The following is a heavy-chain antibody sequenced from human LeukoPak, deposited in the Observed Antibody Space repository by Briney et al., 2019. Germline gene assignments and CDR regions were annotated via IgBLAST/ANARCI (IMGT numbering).Heavy chain of an antibody. Sequence: ASVKVSCKVSGYTLTELPMHWVRQAPGKGLEWMGGFDPEDGETIYAQKFQGRVTMTEDTSTDTAYMELSSLRSEDTAVYYCATVLYYYDSRLDYWGQGTLVTVSS. CDR2: FDPEDGET. CDR1: GYTLTELP. CDR3: ATVLYYYDSRLDY. V-gene: IGHV1-24*01. J-gene: IGHJ4*02. D-gene: IGHD3-22*01.